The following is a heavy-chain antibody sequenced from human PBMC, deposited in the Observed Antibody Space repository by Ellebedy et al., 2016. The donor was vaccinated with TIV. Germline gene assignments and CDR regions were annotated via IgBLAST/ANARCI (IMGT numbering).Heavy chain of an antibody. J-gene: IGHJ6*02. V-gene: IGHV3-33*01. D-gene: IGHD6-19*01. CDR1: GFTFSSYG. CDR2: IWYDGSNK. CDR3: ARVGSSGWSPPGYYYGMDV. Sequence: GESLKISCAASGFTFSSYGMHWVRQAPGKGLEWVAVIWYDGSNKYYADSVKGRFTISRDNSKNTLYLQMNSLRAEDTAVYYCARVGSSGWSPPGYYYGMDVWGQGTTVTVSS.